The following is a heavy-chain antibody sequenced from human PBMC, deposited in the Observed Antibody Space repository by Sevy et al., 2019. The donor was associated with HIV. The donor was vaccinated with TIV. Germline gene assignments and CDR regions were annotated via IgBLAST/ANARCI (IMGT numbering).Heavy chain of an antibody. Sequence: SETLSLTCTVSGGSITSLYWNWIRQPPGKGLEWIANINYNGHINYNPSLKSRVTLSLDTSKNQFSLRLGSGTAADTAMYYCAGENAWGRGYSWGQGTLVTVSS. CDR3: AGENAWGRGYS. D-gene: IGHD1-26*01. J-gene: IGHJ4*02. CDR2: INYNGHI. CDR1: GGSITSLY. V-gene: IGHV4-59*11.